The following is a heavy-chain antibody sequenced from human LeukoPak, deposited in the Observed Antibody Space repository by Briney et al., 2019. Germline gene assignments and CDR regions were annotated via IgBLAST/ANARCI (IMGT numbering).Heavy chain of an antibody. D-gene: IGHD6-19*01. CDR1: GYTFADSRGYTFADFY. V-gene: IGHV1-18*04. CDR2: ISAYNGNT. J-gene: IGHJ4*02. CDR3: ARAPLGHYSSGWYYFDY. Sequence: ASVKVSCKASGYTFADSRGYTFADFYIHWLRQAPGQGLEWMGWISAYNGNTNYAQKLQGRVTMTTDTSTSTAYMELRSLRSDDTAVYYCARAPLGHYSSGWYYFDYWGQGTLVTVSS.